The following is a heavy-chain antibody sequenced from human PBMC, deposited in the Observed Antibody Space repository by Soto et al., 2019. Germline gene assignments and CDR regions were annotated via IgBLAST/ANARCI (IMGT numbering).Heavy chain of an antibody. V-gene: IGHV5-10-1*01. Sequence: PGESLKISCKGSGYSFSTYWISGVRQMPGKGLEWMGRIDPSNSYSNYSPSFQGHVTISADESISTAYLQWSSLKASDSAMYYCAKGAYSSGWYYFDYWGQGTLVTVSS. CDR2: IDPSNSYS. J-gene: IGHJ4*02. CDR1: GYSFSTYW. CDR3: AKGAYSSGWYYFDY. D-gene: IGHD6-13*01.